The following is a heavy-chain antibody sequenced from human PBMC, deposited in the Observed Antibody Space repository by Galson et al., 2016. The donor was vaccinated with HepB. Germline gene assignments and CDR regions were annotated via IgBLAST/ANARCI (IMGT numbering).Heavy chain of an antibody. CDR1: GGTFSRLA. CDR3: ASPHNGYSLCYFDY. D-gene: IGHD2-15*01. V-gene: IGHV1-69*13. J-gene: IGHJ4*02. Sequence: SVKVSCKASGGTFSRLAISWVRQAPGQGLEWMGGSIPVFGAAHHAQKFQGRVTITADESTSTAYMELSSLRSDDTAVYYCASPHNGYSLCYFDYWGQGTLGTVSA. CDR2: SIPVFGAA.